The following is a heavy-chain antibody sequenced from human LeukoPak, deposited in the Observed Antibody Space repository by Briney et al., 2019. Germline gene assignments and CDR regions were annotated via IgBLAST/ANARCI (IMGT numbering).Heavy chain of an antibody. V-gene: IGHV3-21*01. D-gene: IGHD1-26*01. CDR2: ISSSSSYI. J-gene: IGHJ4*02. Sequence: GGSLRLSCAASGFTFSSYSMNWVRQAPGKGLEWVSSISSSSSYIYYADSVKGRFTISRDNAKNSLYLQMNSLRAEDTAVYYCARAISVGAMGYWGQGTLVTVSS. CDR1: GFTFSSYS. CDR3: ARAISVGAMGY.